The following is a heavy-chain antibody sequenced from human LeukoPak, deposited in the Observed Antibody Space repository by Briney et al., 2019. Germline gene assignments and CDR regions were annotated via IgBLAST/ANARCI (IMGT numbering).Heavy chain of an antibody. J-gene: IGHJ3*01. CDR1: GFTFSSYA. CDR3: AKDSGSGYDEHYYDSSGYYPHAFDV. D-gene: IGHD3-22*01. Sequence: PGGSLRLSCAASGFTFSSYAMSWVRQAPGKGLEWVSAISGSGGSTYNADSVKGRFTISRDNSKNTLYLQMNSLRAEDTAVYYCAKDSGSGYDEHYYDSSGYYPHAFDVWGQGTMVTVSS. CDR2: ISGSGGST. V-gene: IGHV3-23*01.